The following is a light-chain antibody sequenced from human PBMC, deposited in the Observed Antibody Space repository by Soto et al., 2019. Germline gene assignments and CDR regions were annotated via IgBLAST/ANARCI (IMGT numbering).Light chain of an antibody. J-gene: IGKJ1*01. CDR2: GAS. CDR3: QQYNNWPWA. V-gene: IGKV3-15*01. CDR1: QSVSSN. Sequence: ETVMTQSPATLPVSPGERATLSCRASQSVSSNLAWYQHRPGQAPRLLIYGASARATGIPARFSGSGSGTEFTLTISSLQSEDFAVYYCQQYNNWPWAFGQGTKVEIK.